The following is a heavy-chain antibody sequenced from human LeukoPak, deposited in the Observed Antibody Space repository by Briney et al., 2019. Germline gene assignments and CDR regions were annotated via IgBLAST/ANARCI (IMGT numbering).Heavy chain of an antibody. CDR1: GFTFDDYA. V-gene: IGHV3-9*01. Sequence: GGSLRLSCAASGFTFDDYAMHWVRQAPGKGLEWVSGISWNSGSIGYADSVKGRFTISRDNAKNSLYLQMNSLRAEDTALYYCAKDQKAMAGFFDYWGQGTLVTVSS. D-gene: IGHD6-19*01. J-gene: IGHJ4*02. CDR3: AKDQKAMAGFFDY. CDR2: ISWNSGSI.